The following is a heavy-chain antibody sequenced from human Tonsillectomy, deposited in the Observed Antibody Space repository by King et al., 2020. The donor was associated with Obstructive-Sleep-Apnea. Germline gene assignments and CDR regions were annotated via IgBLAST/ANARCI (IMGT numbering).Heavy chain of an antibody. CDR3: AKGVDTAMGLLDY. D-gene: IGHD5-18*01. J-gene: IGHJ4*02. CDR2: IWYDGSNK. Sequence: VQLVESGGGVVQPGRSLRLSCAASGFTFSSYGMNWVRQAPGKGLEWVAVIWYDGSNKYYVDSVKGRFTISRDNSKNTLYLQINSLRAEDTAVYYCAKGVDTAMGLLDYWGQGTLVTVSS. CDR1: GFTFSSYG. V-gene: IGHV3-33*06.